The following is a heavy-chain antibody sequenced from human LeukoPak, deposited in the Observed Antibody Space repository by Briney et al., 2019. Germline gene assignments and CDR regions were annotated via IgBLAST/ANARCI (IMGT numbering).Heavy chain of an antibody. Sequence: GGSLRLSCAASGFTFSSYAVSWVRQAPGKGLEWVSAISGSGGSTYYADSVKGRFTISRDNSKNTLYLQMNSLRAEDTAVYYCAKDRTKYSSGWYFAFDIWGQGTMVTVSS. D-gene: IGHD6-19*01. V-gene: IGHV3-23*01. J-gene: IGHJ3*02. CDR3: AKDRTKYSSGWYFAFDI. CDR2: ISGSGGST. CDR1: GFTFSSYA.